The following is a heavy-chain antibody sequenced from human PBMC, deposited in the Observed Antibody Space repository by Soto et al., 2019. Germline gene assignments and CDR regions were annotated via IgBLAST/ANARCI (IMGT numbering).Heavy chain of an antibody. CDR1: GLTFSNAW. J-gene: IGHJ4*02. Sequence: GGSLRLSCAASGLTFSNAWMNWVRQAPGKGLEWVGRIKSKIDGGTTDYGAPVKGRFTISRDDSEGTLYLQMNSLKTEDTAVYYCSTVGSITTTGTPFDYWGQGTLVTAPQ. CDR2: IKSKIDGGTT. D-gene: IGHD1-1*01. V-gene: IGHV3-15*07. CDR3: STVGSITTTGTPFDY.